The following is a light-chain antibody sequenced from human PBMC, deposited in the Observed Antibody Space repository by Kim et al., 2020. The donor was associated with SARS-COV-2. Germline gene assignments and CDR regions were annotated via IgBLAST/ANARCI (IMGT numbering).Light chain of an antibody. J-gene: IGLJ1*01. Sequence: GQSITISCTGNSSDVGGYNYFSWYQQHPGKAPKLMIYDVSNRPSGVSNRFSGSKSGNTASLTISGLQAEDEADYYCSSYTSSSTNVFGTGTKVTVL. V-gene: IGLV2-14*03. CDR3: SSYTSSSTNV. CDR2: DVS. CDR1: SSDVGGYNY.